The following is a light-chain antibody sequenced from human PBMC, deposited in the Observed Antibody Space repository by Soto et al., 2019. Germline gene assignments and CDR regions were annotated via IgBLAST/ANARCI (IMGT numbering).Light chain of an antibody. Sequence: VLTQSPASLSLSPGERATLSCRASQSVGSNLAWFQQKPGQPPRLLIFDASSRAAGIPARFSGSGSGTYFPLSISSLEPEDSAVYFCQQRLQAFGGGTKVEIK. J-gene: IGKJ4*01. CDR3: QQRLQA. CDR1: QSVGSN. V-gene: IGKV3-11*01. CDR2: DAS.